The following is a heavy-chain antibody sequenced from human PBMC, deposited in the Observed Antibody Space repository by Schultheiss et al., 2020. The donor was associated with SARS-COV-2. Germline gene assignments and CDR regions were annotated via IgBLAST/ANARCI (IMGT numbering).Heavy chain of an antibody. CDR1: GFIFSDYY. CDR3: ARGRMAGTIFDY. J-gene: IGHJ4*02. D-gene: IGHD6-19*01. V-gene: IGHV3-11*06. CDR2: ISSRSTYT. Sequence: GGSLRLSCADSGFIFSDYYMSWIRQAPGKGLEWVSYISSRSTYTKYADSVKGRFTISRDNAKNSLYLQMNSLRAEDTAVYYCARGRMAGTIFDYWGQGTLVTVSS.